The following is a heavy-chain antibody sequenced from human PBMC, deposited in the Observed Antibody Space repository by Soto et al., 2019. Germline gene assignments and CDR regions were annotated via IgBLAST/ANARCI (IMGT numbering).Heavy chain of an antibody. J-gene: IGHJ6*02. CDR2: ISTDNGNT. V-gene: IGHV1-18*01. CDR1: GYTFSNSG. CDR3: ARDQGMATFGAHSMYYYGMDY. D-gene: IGHD3-3*01. Sequence: ASVKVSCKASGYTFSNSGISWVRQAPGQGLEWMGWISTDNGNTNYAQHLQGRVSMTTDTSTSTAYLELRSLRSDDTAVYYCARDQGMATFGAHSMYYYGMDYWG.